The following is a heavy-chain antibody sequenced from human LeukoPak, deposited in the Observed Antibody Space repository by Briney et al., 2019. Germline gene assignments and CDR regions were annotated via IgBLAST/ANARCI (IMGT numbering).Heavy chain of an antibody. J-gene: IGHJ5*02. V-gene: IGHV4-30-4*01. CDR3: YRETYDFWSGLYWFDP. CDR2: IYYSGST. D-gene: IGHD3-3*01. CDR1: GGSISSGDYY. Sequence: SETLTLTCTVSGGSISSGDYYWSWIGQLPGKGFEWIVYIYYSGSTYSNPSLKSRVTISVDTSKNQFSLKLSSVTAADTAVYYCYRETYDFWSGLYWFDPWGQGTLVTVSS.